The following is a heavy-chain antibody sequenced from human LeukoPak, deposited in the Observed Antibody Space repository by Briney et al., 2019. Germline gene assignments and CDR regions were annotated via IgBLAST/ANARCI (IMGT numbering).Heavy chain of an antibody. V-gene: IGHV1-18*01. CDR1: GYTFTSNG. J-gene: IGHJ4*02. CDR3: ATRGEYDILTGYSGYFDY. D-gene: IGHD3-9*01. CDR2: ISAYNGNT. Sequence: ASVKVSCKASGYTFTSNGISWVRQAPGQGLEWMGWISAYNGNTNYAQKLQGRVTMTTDTSTSTAYMELRSLRSDDTAVYYCATRGEYDILTGYSGYFDYWGQGTLVTVSS.